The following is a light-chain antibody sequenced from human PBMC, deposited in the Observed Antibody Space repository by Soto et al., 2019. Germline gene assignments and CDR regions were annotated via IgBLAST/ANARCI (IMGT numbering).Light chain of an antibody. V-gene: IGKV1-6*01. CDR2: AAS. CDR3: LQDYIYPYT. J-gene: IGKJ2*01. CDR1: QGITND. Sequence: AIQMTQSPSSLSASVGDRVTITCRASQGITNDLAWYQQKPGRAPKLLIYAASNLQSGVTTRFSGSGSVTDFTHTISSLKPEDFATYYCLQDYIYPYTFGQGTRLEIK.